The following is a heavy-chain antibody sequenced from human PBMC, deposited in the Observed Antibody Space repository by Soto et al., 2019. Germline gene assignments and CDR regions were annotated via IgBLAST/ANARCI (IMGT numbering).Heavy chain of an antibody. J-gene: IGHJ6*02. CDR1: GYTFTGYY. Sequence: ASVKVSCKASGYTFTGYYMHWVRQAPGQGLEWMGWINPNSGGTNYAQKFQGWVTMTSDTSISTAYMELSRLRSDDTAVYYCARDVQLWSYGQYYYYGMDVWGQGTTVTVSS. V-gene: IGHV1-2*04. D-gene: IGHD5-18*01. CDR2: INPNSGGT. CDR3: ARDVQLWSYGQYYYYGMDV.